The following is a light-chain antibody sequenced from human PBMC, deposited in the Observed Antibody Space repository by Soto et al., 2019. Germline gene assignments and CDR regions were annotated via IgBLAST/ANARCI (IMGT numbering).Light chain of an antibody. CDR1: SSDICVYNY. Sequence: QSVPTQPASVSGSPGQSITFSCTGTSSDICVYNYVSWYQRHPAKAPKLMIYEVNNRSSGVSNRFSSSKSGNTASLTISGLQAEDEADYYCSSYTTSNTYICGTGTKVTVL. V-gene: IGLV2-14*01. J-gene: IGLJ1*01. CDR2: EVN. CDR3: SSYTTSNTYI.